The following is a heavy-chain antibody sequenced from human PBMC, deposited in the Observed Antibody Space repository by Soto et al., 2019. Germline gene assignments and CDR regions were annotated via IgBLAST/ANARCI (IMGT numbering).Heavy chain of an antibody. J-gene: IGHJ6*02. D-gene: IGHD3-9*01. CDR3: ARDPPPTYDSLTGYHHPTGGMDV. V-gene: IGHV4-4*02. CDR2: IYHSGST. CDR1: GGSISSSNW. Sequence: QVQLQESGPGLVKPSGTLSLTCAVSGGSISSSNWWSWVRQPPGKGLEWIGEIYHSGSTNYNPSLKSRLPISVDNSKHQFPQKLSSVAAGDTAVYYCARDPPPTYDSLTGYHHPTGGMDVWGQGTTVTVSS.